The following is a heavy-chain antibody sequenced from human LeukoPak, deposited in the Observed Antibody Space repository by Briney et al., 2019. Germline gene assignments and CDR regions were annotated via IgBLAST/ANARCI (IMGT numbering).Heavy chain of an antibody. CDR1: GFTFSTYW. D-gene: IGHD6-13*01. V-gene: IGHV3-7*01. Sequence: GGSLRLSCAASGFTFSTYWMSWVRQAPGKGLEWVANINRDGSEKYYVDSVKGRFTISRDNAKNSLYLQMNSLRAEDTAVYYCASPQIAVPGGSFDYWGQGTLVTVSS. CDR3: ASPQIAVPGGSFDY. J-gene: IGHJ4*02. CDR2: INRDGSEK.